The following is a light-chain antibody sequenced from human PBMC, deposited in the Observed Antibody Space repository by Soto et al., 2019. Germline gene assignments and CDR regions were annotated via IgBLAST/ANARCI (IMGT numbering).Light chain of an antibody. Sequence: QSVLAQPASVSGSPGQSITISCTGTSSDVGGYNYVSWYKQHPGKAPKLMIYDVSNRPSGVSNRFSGSKSGNTASLTISGLQTEDEADYYCSSYTSSSTRVFGTGTKVTVL. CDR1: SSDVGGYNY. CDR3: SSYTSSSTRV. J-gene: IGLJ1*01. V-gene: IGLV2-14*03. CDR2: DVS.